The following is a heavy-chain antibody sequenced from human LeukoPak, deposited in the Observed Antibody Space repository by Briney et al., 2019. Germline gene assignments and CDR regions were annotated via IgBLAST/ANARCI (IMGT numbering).Heavy chain of an antibody. Sequence: GRSLRLSCAASGFTFDDYAMHWVRQAPGKGLEWVSGISWNSGSIGYADSVKGRFTTSRDNAKNSLYLQMNSLRAEDTALYYCAKGRDKYQLLSKNWFDPWGQGTLVTVSS. CDR3: AKGRDKYQLLSKNWFDP. D-gene: IGHD2-2*01. J-gene: IGHJ5*02. CDR2: ISWNSGSI. CDR1: GFTFDDYA. V-gene: IGHV3-9*01.